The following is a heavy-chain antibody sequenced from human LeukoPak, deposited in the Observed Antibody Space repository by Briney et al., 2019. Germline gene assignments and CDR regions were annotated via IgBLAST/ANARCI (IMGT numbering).Heavy chain of an antibody. CDR3: AXXXGXXXXGY. CDR2: IKHSGST. V-gene: IGHV4-34*01. J-gene: IGHJ4*02. Sequence: CAXXGGSFITYYWTWIRQPPGKGLEWIGEIKHSGSTNYNPSLTSRVTISIDQSKKQFSLKLTSVTAADTAVYYCAXXXGXXXXGYWGRXTXVTVSS. CDR1: GGSFITYY.